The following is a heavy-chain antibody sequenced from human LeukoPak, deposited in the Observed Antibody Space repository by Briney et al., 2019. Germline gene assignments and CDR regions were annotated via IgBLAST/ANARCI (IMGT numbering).Heavy chain of an antibody. D-gene: IGHD2-15*01. V-gene: IGHV3-23*01. CDR2: ISGSVGST. CDR1: GFTFSSYA. Sequence: GGSLRLSCAASGFTFSSYAMSWVRQAPGKGLEWVSAISGSVGSTYYADSVKGRFTISRDNSKNTLYLQMNSLRAEDTAVYYCAKLKPHCSGGSCYFTRGLYFDYWGQGTLVTVSS. J-gene: IGHJ4*02. CDR3: AKLKPHCSGGSCYFTRGLYFDY.